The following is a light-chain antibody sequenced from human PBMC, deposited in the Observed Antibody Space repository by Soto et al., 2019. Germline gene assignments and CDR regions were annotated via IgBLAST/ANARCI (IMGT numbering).Light chain of an antibody. CDR1: QSVSSY. V-gene: IGKV3-11*01. Sequence: EIVLTQSPATLSLCPGERATLFCRASQSVSSYLAWYQQKPGQAPRLLIYDASNRATGIPARFSGSGSGTDFTLTIISLEPEDFAVYYCQQRSNWTFGQGTKVDIK. CDR3: QQRSNWT. CDR2: DAS. J-gene: IGKJ1*01.